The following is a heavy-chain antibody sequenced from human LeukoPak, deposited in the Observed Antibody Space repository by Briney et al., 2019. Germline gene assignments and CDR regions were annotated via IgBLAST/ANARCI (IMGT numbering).Heavy chain of an antibody. Sequence: KPSETLSLTCTVSGDSISSYYWSWIRQPPGRGLEWIGYIYYSGSANYNPSLKSRVTISVDTSKNQFSLKLSSVTAADTAVYYCSRENGAFSPFGYWGQGTLVTVLS. CDR3: SRENGAFSPFGY. CDR2: IYYSGSA. J-gene: IGHJ4*02. D-gene: IGHD2-8*01. CDR1: GDSISSYY. V-gene: IGHV4-59*12.